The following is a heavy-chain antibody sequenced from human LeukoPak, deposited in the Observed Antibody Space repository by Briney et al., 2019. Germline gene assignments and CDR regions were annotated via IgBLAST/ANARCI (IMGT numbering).Heavy chain of an antibody. D-gene: IGHD1-26*01. CDR3: ATESYGGD. Sequence: TGGSLRLSCAASGFTVSSNSMSWVRQAPGKGLEWVSVTYSSGSTHYADSVKGRFTISRDSSKNTLYLQMNSLRAEDTAVYYCATESYGGDWGQGTLVTVSS. CDR1: GFTVSSNS. V-gene: IGHV3-53*01. CDR2: TYSSGST. J-gene: IGHJ4*02.